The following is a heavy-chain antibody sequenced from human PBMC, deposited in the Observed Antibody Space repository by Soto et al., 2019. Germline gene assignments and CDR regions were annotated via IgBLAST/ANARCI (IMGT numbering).Heavy chain of an antibody. V-gene: IGHV4-59*01. D-gene: IGHD2-2*01. J-gene: IGHJ4*02. Sequence: SETLSLTCTVSGGSISSYYWSWIRQPPGKGLEWIGYIYYSGSTNYNPSLKSRVTISVDTSKNQFSLKLSSVTAADTAVYYCARNTYSSTSIDYWGQGTLVTVSS. CDR3: ARNTYSSTSIDY. CDR1: GGSISSYY. CDR2: IYYSGST.